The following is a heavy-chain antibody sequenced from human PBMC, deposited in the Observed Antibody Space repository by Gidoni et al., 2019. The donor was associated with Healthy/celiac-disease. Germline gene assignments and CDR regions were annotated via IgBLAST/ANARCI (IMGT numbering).Heavy chain of an antibody. CDR2: INHSGST. Sequence: GKGLEWIGEINHSGSTNYNPSLKSRVTISVDTSKNQFSLKLSSVTAADTAVYYCARGGYYDSSGYHDAFDIWGQGTMVTVSS. D-gene: IGHD3-22*01. CDR3: ARGGYYDSSGYHDAFDI. J-gene: IGHJ3*02. V-gene: IGHV4-34*01.